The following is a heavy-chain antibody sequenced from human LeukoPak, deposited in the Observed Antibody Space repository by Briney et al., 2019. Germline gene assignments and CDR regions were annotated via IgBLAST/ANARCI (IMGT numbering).Heavy chain of an antibody. J-gene: IGHJ4*02. D-gene: IGHD1-26*01. CDR3: ARVRFPTSGTYLDY. CDR1: GSTFTGYN. V-gene: IGHV1-2*02. CDR2: INPNSGGT. Sequence: ASVKVSCKASGSTFTGYNIHWVRQAPGQGLEWMGWINPNSGGTNYAQKFQGRVTMTRDTSISTAYMELSTLRSDDTAVYYCARVRFPTSGTYLDYWGQGTLVTVSS.